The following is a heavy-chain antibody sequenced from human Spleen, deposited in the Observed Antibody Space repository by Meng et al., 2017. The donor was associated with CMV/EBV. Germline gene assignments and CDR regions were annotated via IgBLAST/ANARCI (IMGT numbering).Heavy chain of an antibody. J-gene: IGHJ5*02. CDR3: AKHYLRAPVGRNVYYFHA. V-gene: IGHV3-23*01. Sequence: ETLSLTCTVSGDSISSTAYDWGWVRQPPGKGLEWVSAISGSGDKTYYADSVKGRFTVSRDNSKNTLFLQMNSLRADDTAVYYCAKHYLRAPVGRNVYYFHAWGQGTPVTVSS. CDR1: GDSISSTA. D-gene: IGHD1-1*01. CDR2: ISGSGDKT.